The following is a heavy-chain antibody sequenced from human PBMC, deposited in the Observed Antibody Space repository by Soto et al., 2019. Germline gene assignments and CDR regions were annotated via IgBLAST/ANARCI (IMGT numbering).Heavy chain of an antibody. V-gene: IGHV4-4*07. D-gene: IGHD2-2*01. Sequence: NPSETLSLTCTVSGGSISSYYWSWIRQPAGKGLEWIGRIYTSGSTNYNPSLKSRVTMSVDTSKNQFSLKLSSVTAADTAFYYCARACSSNSCYDVFDYWGQGTLVTVSS. CDR1: GGSISSYY. CDR2: IYTSGST. CDR3: ARACSSNSCYDVFDY. J-gene: IGHJ4*02.